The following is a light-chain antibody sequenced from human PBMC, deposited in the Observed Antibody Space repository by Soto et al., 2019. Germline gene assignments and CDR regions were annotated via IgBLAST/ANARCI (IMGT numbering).Light chain of an antibody. J-gene: IGKJ5*01. V-gene: IGKV3-20*01. CDR3: QQYGSSPCT. Sequence: IVLTQSPGTLSLSPGERATLSCRASQSVSSSYLAWYQQKPGQAPRLLIYGASSRATGIPDRFSGSGSGTDFTLTSSRLEPEDFAVYYCQQYGSSPCTFGQGTRLEIK. CDR2: GAS. CDR1: QSVSSSY.